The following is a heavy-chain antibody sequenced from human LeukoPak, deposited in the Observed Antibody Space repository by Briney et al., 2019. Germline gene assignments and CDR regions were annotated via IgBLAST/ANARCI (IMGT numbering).Heavy chain of an antibody. J-gene: IGHJ3*02. CDR2: INPNSGDT. V-gene: IGHV1-2*06. CDR3: ARVPAPYYYDSSGQPGFDI. Sequence: ASVKVSCKASGYTFSGSYIHWVRQAPGQGLEWLGRINPNSGDTNYAQNLHGRVTMTRDTSITTAYMELSSLRSEDTAVYYCARVPAPYYYDSSGQPGFDIWGQGTMVTVSS. D-gene: IGHD3-22*01. CDR1: GYTFSGSY.